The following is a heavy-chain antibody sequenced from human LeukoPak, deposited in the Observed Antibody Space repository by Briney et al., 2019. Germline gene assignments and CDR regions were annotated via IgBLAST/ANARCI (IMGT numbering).Heavy chain of an antibody. CDR3: AKSWGYTRPYYNYMEV. J-gene: IGHJ6*03. D-gene: IGHD3-16*02. Sequence: GGSLRLSCAASGFTFSSYAMSWVRQAPGKGLEWVSAISGSGGSTYYADSVKGRFTISRDNSKNTLYLQMNSLRAEDTAVYYCAKSWGYTRPYYNYMEVWGKGTTVTVSS. CDR2: ISGSGGST. V-gene: IGHV3-23*01. CDR1: GFTFSSYA.